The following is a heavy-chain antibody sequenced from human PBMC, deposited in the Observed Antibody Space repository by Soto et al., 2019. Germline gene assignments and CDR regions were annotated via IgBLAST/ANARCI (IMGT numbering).Heavy chain of an antibody. CDR1: GYTFTSYG. CDR2: ISAYNGNT. Sequence: QVQLVQSGAEVKKPGASVKVSCKASGYTFTSYGISWVRQAPGQGLEWMGWISAYNGNTNYAQKLQGRVTITTDTSTSTAYMELMSLRSDDTAVYYCARGRITMVRGVIWGNWFDPWGQGTLVTVSS. D-gene: IGHD3-10*01. V-gene: IGHV1-18*01. CDR3: ARGRITMVRGVIWGNWFDP. J-gene: IGHJ5*02.